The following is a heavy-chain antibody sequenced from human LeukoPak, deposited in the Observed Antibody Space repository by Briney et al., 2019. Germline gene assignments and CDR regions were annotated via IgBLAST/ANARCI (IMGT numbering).Heavy chain of an antibody. V-gene: IGHV3-30*01. Sequence: GRSLRLSCAASGFPFSSYAMHWVRQAPGKGLEWVAVISYDGSNKYYADSVKGRFTISRDNSKNTLYLQMNSLRAEDTAVYYCARDQRVVLDYWGQGTLVTVSS. D-gene: IGHD2-2*01. CDR1: GFPFSSYA. CDR3: ARDQRVVLDY. J-gene: IGHJ4*02. CDR2: ISYDGSNK.